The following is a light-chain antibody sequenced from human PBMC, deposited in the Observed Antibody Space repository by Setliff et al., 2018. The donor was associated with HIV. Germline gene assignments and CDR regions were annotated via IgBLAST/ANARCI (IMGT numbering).Light chain of an antibody. CDR3: SSYTSSSPPYV. J-gene: IGLJ1*01. CDR2: DVS. CDR1: SSDVGSYNY. Sequence: QSALTQPASVSGFPGQSITISCTGSSSDVGSYNYVSWYQQHPGKAPKLMISDVSKRPSGVPNRFSGSKSGNTASLTISGLQAEDEADYYCSSYTSSSPPYVFGTGTKVTVL. V-gene: IGLV2-14*03.